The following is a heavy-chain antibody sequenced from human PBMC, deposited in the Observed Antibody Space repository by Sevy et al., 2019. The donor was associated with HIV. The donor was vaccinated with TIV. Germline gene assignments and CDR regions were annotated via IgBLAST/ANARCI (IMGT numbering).Heavy chain of an antibody. V-gene: IGHV3-7*01. D-gene: IGHD5-18*01. CDR2: IKQDGSDK. Sequence: GSLRLSCAASGFTFSTFWMNWVRRAPGKGLEWVATIKQDGSDKYYVDSLKGRFTISRDNTKNSLYLQMNSLRVEDTAVYYCARTDTEVVTKYFDYWGQGTLVTVSS. CDR1: GFTFSTFW. CDR3: ARTDTEVVTKYFDY. J-gene: IGHJ4*02.